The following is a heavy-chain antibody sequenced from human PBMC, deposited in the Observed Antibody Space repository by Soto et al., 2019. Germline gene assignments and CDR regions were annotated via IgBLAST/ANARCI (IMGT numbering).Heavy chain of an antibody. V-gene: IGHV1-69*13. Sequence: SVKVCCEASGGTFSSYAISWVRQAPGQGLEWMGGIIPIFGTANYAQKFQGRVTITADESTSTAYMELSSLRSEDTAVYYCALSKTTFGVVDYWGQGTLVTVSS. CDR3: ALSKTTFGVVDY. CDR2: IIPIFGTA. CDR1: GGTFSSYA. D-gene: IGHD3-16*01. J-gene: IGHJ4*02.